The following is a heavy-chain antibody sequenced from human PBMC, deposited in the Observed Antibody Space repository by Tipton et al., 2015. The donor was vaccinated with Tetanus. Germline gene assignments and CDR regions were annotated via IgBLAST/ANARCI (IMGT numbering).Heavy chain of an antibody. CDR1: GLSFSSYT. CDR2: MKQDGSEI. D-gene: IGHD2-8*01. Sequence: GSLRLSCVASGLSFSSYTMSWVRQAPGKGLEWVATMKQDGSEIKYVDSVTGRFTISRDNAKNSLYLQLNSLRAEDTAVYYCVRGGMMYADYWGQGPLVTVSS. J-gene: IGHJ4*02. CDR3: VRGGMMYADY. V-gene: IGHV3-7*03.